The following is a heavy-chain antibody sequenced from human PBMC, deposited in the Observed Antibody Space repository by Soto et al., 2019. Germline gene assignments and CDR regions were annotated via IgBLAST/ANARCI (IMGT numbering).Heavy chain of an antibody. Sequence: GGSLRLSCAASGFTFSDNYMSWIRRAPGKRLEWVSYISSSGTTIYYGDSVKGRFTISRDNAKNSLYLHMNSLRAEDTAISYCARGHDRRVVVRTFDCWGQGTPVTVSS. D-gene: IGHD3-22*01. CDR2: ISSSGTTI. J-gene: IGHJ5*01. V-gene: IGHV3-11*01. CDR1: GFTFSDNY. CDR3: ARGHDRRVVVRTFDC.